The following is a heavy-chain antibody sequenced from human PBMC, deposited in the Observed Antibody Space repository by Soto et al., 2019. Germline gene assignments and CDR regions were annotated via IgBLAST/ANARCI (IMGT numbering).Heavy chain of an antibody. CDR1: GGSISSSSYY. J-gene: IGHJ4*02. V-gene: IGHV4-39*01. CDR3: ARLSSLFDY. D-gene: IGHD2-2*01. CDR2: IYYSGST. Sequence: SETLSLTCTVSGGSISSSSYYWGWIRQPPGKGLEWIGSIYYSGSTYYNPSLKSRVTISVDTSKNQFSLKLSFVTAADTAVYYCARLSSLFDYWGQGTLVTVSS.